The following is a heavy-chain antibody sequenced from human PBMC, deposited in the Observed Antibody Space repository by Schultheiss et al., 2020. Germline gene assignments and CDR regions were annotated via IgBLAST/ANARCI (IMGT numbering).Heavy chain of an antibody. V-gene: IGHV1-69*06. CDR2: IIPIFGTA. Sequence: SVKVSCKASGGTFSSYAISWVRQAPGQGLEWMGGIIPIFGTANYAQKFQGRVTITADKSTSTAYMELSSLRSEDTAVYYCARRAYSGYDSHFDYWGQGTLVTGSS. J-gene: IGHJ4*02. CDR3: ARRAYSGYDSHFDY. CDR1: GGTFSSYA. D-gene: IGHD5-12*01.